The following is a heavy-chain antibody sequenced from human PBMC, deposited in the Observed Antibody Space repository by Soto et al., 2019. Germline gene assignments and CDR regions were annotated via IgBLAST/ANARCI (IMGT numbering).Heavy chain of an antibody. D-gene: IGHD4-17*01. Sequence: EVQLLESGGGLVQPGGSLRLSCAASGFTFSSYAMSWVRHAPGKGLEWVSAIRGSGGSTYYADSVKGRFTISRDNSKHTLYLQMNSLSAEDTAVYYCAKDRDYGDYYFDYWGQGTLVTVSS. V-gene: IGHV3-23*01. CDR3: AKDRDYGDYYFDY. J-gene: IGHJ4*02. CDR2: IRGSGGST. CDR1: GFTFSSYA.